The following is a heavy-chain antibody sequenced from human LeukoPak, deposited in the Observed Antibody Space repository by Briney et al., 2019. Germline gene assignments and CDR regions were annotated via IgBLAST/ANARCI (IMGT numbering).Heavy chain of an antibody. D-gene: IGHD3-22*01. J-gene: IGHJ4*02. CDR2: INWNGGST. CDR3: ARGITYYYDSSGYYFDY. CDR1: GFTFDDYG. Sequence: GGSLRLSCAAAGFTFDDYGVSWVRQAPGKGLEWVSGINWNGGSTGYADSVKGRFTISRDNAKNSLYLQMNSLRAEDTALYYCARGITYYYDSSGYYFDYWGQGTLVTVSS. V-gene: IGHV3-20*04.